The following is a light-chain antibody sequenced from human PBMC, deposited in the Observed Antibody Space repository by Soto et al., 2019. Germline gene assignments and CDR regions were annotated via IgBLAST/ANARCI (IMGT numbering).Light chain of an antibody. Sequence: QSVLTQPPSASGTPGQRVTISFSGSSSNIGSNTVKWYQQLPGTAPKLLIYSNNQRPSGVPDRFSGSKSGTASTLAISGLQSEAEADYNCAAWDDSLNGVVFGGGTKLTV. CDR3: AAWDDSLNGVV. CDR2: SNN. V-gene: IGLV1-44*01. J-gene: IGLJ2*01. CDR1: SSNIGSNT.